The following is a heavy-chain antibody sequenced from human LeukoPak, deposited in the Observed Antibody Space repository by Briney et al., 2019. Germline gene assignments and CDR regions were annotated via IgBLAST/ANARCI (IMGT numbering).Heavy chain of an antibody. J-gene: IGHJ5*02. CDR2: IYYSGST. D-gene: IGHD2-2*01. CDR3: ARSPWVVVPAAIRIEITGIPYWFDP. V-gene: IGHV4-61*05. CDR1: GGSISSSSYY. Sequence: SETLSLTCTVSGGSISSSSYYWGWIRQPPGKGLEWIGYIYYSGSTNYNPSLKSRVTISVDTSKNQFSLKLSSVTAADTAVYYCARSPWVVVPAAIRIEITGIPYWFDPWGQGTLVTVSS.